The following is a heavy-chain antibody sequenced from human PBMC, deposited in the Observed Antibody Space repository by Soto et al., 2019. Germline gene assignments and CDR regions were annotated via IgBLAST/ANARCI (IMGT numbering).Heavy chain of an antibody. Sequence: PSETLSLTCTFSGGSISSYYWSCIRQPPGKGLEWIGYIYYSGTTNYNPSLKSRVTISVDTPKNQFSLKLSSVTAADTAVYYCARGSCSGGSCPESFDPWGPGILVTVSS. CDR3: ARGSCSGGSCPESFDP. CDR1: GGSISSYY. D-gene: IGHD2-15*01. J-gene: IGHJ5*02. CDR2: IYYSGTT. V-gene: IGHV4-59*08.